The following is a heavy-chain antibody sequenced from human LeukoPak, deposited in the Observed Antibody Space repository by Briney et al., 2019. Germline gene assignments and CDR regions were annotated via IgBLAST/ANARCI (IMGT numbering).Heavy chain of an antibody. V-gene: IGHV4-34*01. CDR2: INHSGST. CDR3: ARMVLSSSGRYFDY. CDR1: GGSFSGYY. Sequence: SETLSLTCAVYGGSFSGYYWSWIRQPPGKGLEWIGEINHSGSTNYNPSLKSRVTMSVDTSKNQFSLKLSSVTAADTAVYYCARMVLSSSGRYFDYWGQGTLVTASS. D-gene: IGHD6-6*01. J-gene: IGHJ4*02.